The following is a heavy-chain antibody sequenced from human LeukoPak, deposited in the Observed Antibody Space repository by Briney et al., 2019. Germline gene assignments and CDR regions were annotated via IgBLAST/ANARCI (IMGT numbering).Heavy chain of an antibody. CDR1: GFTFSSFP. CDR3: AKGTWGYYFDY. J-gene: IGHJ4*02. V-gene: IGHV3-64*01. CDR2: ISSGGGST. D-gene: IGHD3-16*01. Sequence: GGSLRLSCAASGFTFSSFPMHWVRQAPGKGLEYVSAISSGGGSTYYANSVKDRFTISRDNSKNTLYLQMGSLRAEDTAVYYCAKGTWGYYFDYWGQGTLVTVSS.